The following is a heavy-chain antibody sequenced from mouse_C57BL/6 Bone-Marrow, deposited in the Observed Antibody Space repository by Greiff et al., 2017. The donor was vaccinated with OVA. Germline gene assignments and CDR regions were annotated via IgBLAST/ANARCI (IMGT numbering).Heavy chain of an antibody. Sequence: EVKLMESGGDLVKPGGSLKLSCAASGFTFSSYGMYWVRQTPDKRLEWVATISSGGSYTYYPDSVKGRFTISSDNAKNTLYLQMISLKSEDTAMYYCATMITAWFAYWGQGTLVTVSA. J-gene: IGHJ3*01. V-gene: IGHV5-6*01. D-gene: IGHD2-4*01. CDR1: GFTFSSYG. CDR3: ATMITAWFAY. CDR2: ISSGGSYT.